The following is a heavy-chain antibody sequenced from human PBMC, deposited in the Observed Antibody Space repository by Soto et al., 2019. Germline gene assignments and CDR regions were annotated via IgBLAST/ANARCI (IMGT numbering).Heavy chain of an antibody. CDR1: RFTFSNYA. Sequence: QVQLVESGGGVVQSGRSLRLSCAASRFTFSNYAMHWVRQAPGKGLEWVPVISYDGSNKYYADSVKGRFTISRDNSKNTPFLQMNSLRAEDTAVYFCARDVDSDFWSGYYPKMDVWGQGTTVTVSS. V-gene: IGHV3-30-3*01. D-gene: IGHD3-3*01. CDR2: ISYDGSNK. J-gene: IGHJ6*02. CDR3: ARDVDSDFWSGYYPKMDV.